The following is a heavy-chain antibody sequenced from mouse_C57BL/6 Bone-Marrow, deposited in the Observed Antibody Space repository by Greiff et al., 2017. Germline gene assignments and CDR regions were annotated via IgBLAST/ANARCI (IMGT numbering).Heavy chain of an antibody. V-gene: IGHV5-6*01. CDR1: GFTFSSYG. D-gene: IGHD2-4*01. CDR2: ISSGGSYT. CDR3: ARHGGLRPLDY. J-gene: IGHJ2*01. Sequence: EVKLQESGGDLVKPGGSLKLSCAASGFTFSSYGMSWVRQTPDKRLEWVATISSGGSYTYYPDSVKGRFTISRDNAKNNLYLQMSSLKSEDTAMYYCARHGGLRPLDYWGQGTTLTVSA.